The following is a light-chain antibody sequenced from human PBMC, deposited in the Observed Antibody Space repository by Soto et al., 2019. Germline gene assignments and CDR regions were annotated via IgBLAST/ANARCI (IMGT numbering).Light chain of an antibody. J-gene: IGLJ1*01. V-gene: IGLV2-8*01. CDR2: EVS. CDR1: SSDIGGYNY. Sequence: QSVLTQPPSASGSPGQLVTISCTGTSSDIGGYNYVSWYQQHPGKAPKLMIYEVSKRPSGVPDRFSGSKSGNTASLTVSELQAEDEADYYCSSYAGSNNYVFGSGTKVTVL. CDR3: SSYAGSNNYV.